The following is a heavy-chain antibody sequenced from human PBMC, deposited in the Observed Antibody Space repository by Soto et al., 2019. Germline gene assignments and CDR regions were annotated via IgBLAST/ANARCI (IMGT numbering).Heavy chain of an antibody. Sequence: ASVKVSCKASGYTFTSYGISWVRQAPGQGLEWMGWISAYNGNTNYAQKLQGRVTMTTDTSTSTAYMELRSLRSDDTAVYYCARVEQRLVHRTNAFDIWGQGTMATVSS. J-gene: IGHJ3*02. CDR3: ARVEQRLVHRTNAFDI. CDR2: ISAYNGNT. D-gene: IGHD6-19*01. V-gene: IGHV1-18*04. CDR1: GYTFTSYG.